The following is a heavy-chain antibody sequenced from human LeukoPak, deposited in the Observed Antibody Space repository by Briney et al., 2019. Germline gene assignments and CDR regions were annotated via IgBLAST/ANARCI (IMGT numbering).Heavy chain of an antibody. CDR2: IYYSGST. Sequence: SETLSLTCTVSGGSISSGDYYWSWIRQPPGKGLEWIGYIYYSGSTYYNPSLKSRVTISVDTSKNQFSPKLSSVTAADTAVYYCARAPPTYFWSGYGYYYMDVWGKGTTVTVSS. V-gene: IGHV4-30-4*08. CDR3: ARAPPTYFWSGYGYYYMDV. CDR1: GGSISSGDYY. J-gene: IGHJ6*03. D-gene: IGHD3-3*01.